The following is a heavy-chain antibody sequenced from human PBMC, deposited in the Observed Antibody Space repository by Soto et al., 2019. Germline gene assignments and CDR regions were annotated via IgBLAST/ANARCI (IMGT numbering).Heavy chain of an antibody. Sequence: QVQLVQSGAEVKKPGASVKVSCKASGYTFTSYYMHWVRQAPGQGLEWMGIINPSGGSTSYAQKFQGRVTMTRDTSTSTVYMELSSLRSEDTAVYYCERDGGTTGGGDAFDIWGQGTMVTVSS. D-gene: IGHD1-7*01. J-gene: IGHJ3*02. V-gene: IGHV1-46*01. CDR2: INPSGGST. CDR3: ERDGGTTGGGDAFDI. CDR1: GYTFTSYY.